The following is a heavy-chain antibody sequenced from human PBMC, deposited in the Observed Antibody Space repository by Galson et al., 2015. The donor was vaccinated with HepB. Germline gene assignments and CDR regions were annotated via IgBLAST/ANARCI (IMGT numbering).Heavy chain of an antibody. D-gene: IGHD2-2*01. CDR1: GGSIVSSSHY. Sequence: ETLSLTCTVSGGSIVSSSHYWGWIRQPPGKGLEWIGRIYYGGSGTTLYNPSLKSRVTISVDPTRNQFSLELRFETAADTAVYYCARPRYCSSATCTAAFDSWGQGTLVTVSS. J-gene: IGHJ4*02. V-gene: IGHV4-39*01. CDR3: ARPRYCSSATCTAAFDS. CDR2: IYYGGSGTT.